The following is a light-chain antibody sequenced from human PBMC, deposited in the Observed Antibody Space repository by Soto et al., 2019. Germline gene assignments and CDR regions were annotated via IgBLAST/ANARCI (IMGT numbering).Light chain of an antibody. CDR3: QQYDIWPPWT. V-gene: IGKV3-15*01. CDR1: QSVGRK. Sequence: EIEMTQSPATLSVSPGERATLSCMSSQSVGRKLAWYQQKPAQAPRRLIYDASNRAMGVPARFSGSGSGTEFTLPISSLQSEDVAVDHCQQYDIWPPWTFGQGTKVEI. J-gene: IGKJ1*01. CDR2: DAS.